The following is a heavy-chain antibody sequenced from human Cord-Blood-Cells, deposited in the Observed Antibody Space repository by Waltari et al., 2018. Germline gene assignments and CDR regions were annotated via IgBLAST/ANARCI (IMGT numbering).Heavy chain of an antibody. V-gene: IGHV4-34*01. CDR3: AREGIWGSYRDAFDI. CDR2: INHRRST. D-gene: IGHD3-16*02. J-gene: IGHJ3*02. Sequence: QVQLQQWGAGLLKPSETLSLTCAVYGGSFSGYYWSWIRQPPGKGLEWIEEINHRRSTNYNPSLKSRVTISVDTSKNQFSLKLSSVTAADTAVYYCAREGIWGSYRDAFDIWGQGTMVTVSS. CDR1: GGSFSGYY.